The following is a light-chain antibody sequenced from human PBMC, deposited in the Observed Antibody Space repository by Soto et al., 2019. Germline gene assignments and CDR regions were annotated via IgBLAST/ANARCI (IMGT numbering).Light chain of an antibody. CDR3: QQYGSSPTWT. V-gene: IGKV3-20*01. Sequence: EIVLSSALGIQLKKTGERATLSCRASQSVSSSYLAWYQQKPGQAPRLLIYGASSRATGIPDRFSGSGSGTDFTLTISRLEPEDFAVYYCQQYGSSPTWTFGQGTKVDIK. CDR1: QSVSSSY. CDR2: GAS. J-gene: IGKJ1*01.